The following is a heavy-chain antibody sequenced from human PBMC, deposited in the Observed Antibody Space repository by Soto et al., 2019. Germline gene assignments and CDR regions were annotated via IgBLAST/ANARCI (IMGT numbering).Heavy chain of an antibody. V-gene: IGHV3-21*01. Sequence: GRSLRLSCAPSGFTFRSFTMNWVRQAPGKGLEWVSTISSSSAYIYYTDALRGRFTISRDNAKNSLHRQMNSLRAEDTAVYYCTRDASRDSSARGWFDPWGPRTLVTVSS. CDR2: ISSSSAYI. D-gene: IGHD6-13*01. CDR1: GFTFRSFT. CDR3: TRDASRDSSARGWFDP. J-gene: IGHJ5*02.